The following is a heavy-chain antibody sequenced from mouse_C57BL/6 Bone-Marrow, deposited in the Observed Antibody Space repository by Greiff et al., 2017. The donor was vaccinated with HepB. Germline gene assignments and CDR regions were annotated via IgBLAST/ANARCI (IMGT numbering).Heavy chain of an antibody. J-gene: IGHJ4*01. V-gene: IGHV2-5*01. CDR2: IWRGGST. Sequence: VKLVESGPGLVQPSQSLSITCTVSGFSLTSYGVHWVRQSPGKGLEWLGVIWRGGSTDYNAAFMSRLSITKDNSKSQVFFKMNSLQADDTAIYYCAKLDYYGSRNAMDYWGQGTSVTVSS. CDR1: GFSLTSYG. D-gene: IGHD1-1*01. CDR3: AKLDYYGSRNAMDY.